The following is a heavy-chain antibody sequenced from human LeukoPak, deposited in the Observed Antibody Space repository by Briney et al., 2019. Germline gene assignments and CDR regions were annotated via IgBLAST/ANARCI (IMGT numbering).Heavy chain of an antibody. CDR2: IYYSGST. CDR3: ARVLMVYRDDFDI. Sequence: PSQTLSLTCTVSGGSISSGGYYWSWIRQHPGKGLEWIGYIYYSGSTYYNPSLKSQVTISVDTSKNQFSLKLSSVTAADTAVYYCARVLMVYRDDFDIWGQGTMVTVSS. D-gene: IGHD2-8*01. CDR1: GGSISSGGYY. V-gene: IGHV4-31*01. J-gene: IGHJ3*02.